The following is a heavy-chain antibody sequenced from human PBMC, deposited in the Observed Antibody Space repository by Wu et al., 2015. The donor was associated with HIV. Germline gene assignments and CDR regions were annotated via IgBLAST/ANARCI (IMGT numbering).Heavy chain of an antibody. Sequence: QVQLVQSGAEVKKPGASVRLSCKTSGYNFVTYGISWVRQAPGQGLEWMGGIIPSFSTAHYAQNFQGRVTITTDESTSTAYMELSSLTSEDAAVYYCATDGDYISGSVYWGQGTLVTVSS. V-gene: IGHV1-69*05. D-gene: IGHD6-19*01. J-gene: IGHJ4*02. CDR2: IIPSFSTA. CDR3: ATDGDYISGSVY. CDR1: GYNFVTYG.